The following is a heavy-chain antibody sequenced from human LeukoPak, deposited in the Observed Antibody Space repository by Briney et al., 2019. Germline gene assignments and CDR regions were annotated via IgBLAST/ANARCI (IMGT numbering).Heavy chain of an antibody. CDR1: GFTFSSYG. J-gene: IGHJ4*02. D-gene: IGHD1/OR15-1a*01. CDR3: AREGPINNGDLDY. V-gene: IGHV3-33*01. Sequence: GSLRLSCAASGFTFSSYGMQWVRQAPGKGLEWVAVIWYDGSNKYYADSVKGRFTISRDNAQSSLYLQMNSLRAEDAAVYYCAREGPINNGDLDYWGQGTLVTVSS. CDR2: IWYDGSNK.